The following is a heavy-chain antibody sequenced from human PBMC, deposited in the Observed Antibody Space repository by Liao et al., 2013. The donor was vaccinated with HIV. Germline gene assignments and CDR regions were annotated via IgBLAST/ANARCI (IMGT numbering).Heavy chain of an antibody. CDR3: ARASGSYFWGRGLGFDY. V-gene: IGHV4-61*02. CDR2: IYTSGST. J-gene: IGHJ4*02. D-gene: IGHD1-26*01. Sequence: QVQLQESGPGLVKPSQTLSLTCTVSGGSISSSSYYWNWIRQPAGKGLEWIGRIYTSGSTNYNPSLKSRVTISVDTSKNQFSLKLSSVTAADTAVYYCARASGSYFWGRGLGFDYWGQGTLVTVSS. CDR1: GGSISSSSYY.